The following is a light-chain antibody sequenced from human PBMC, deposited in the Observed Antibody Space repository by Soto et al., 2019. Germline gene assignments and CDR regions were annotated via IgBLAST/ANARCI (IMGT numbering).Light chain of an antibody. Sequence: EIVLTQSPGTLSLSPGERATLSCRASQSVSSSYLAWYQKKPGQAPRLLIYGASSRATGIPDRFSGSGSGTDFTLTISRLEPEDFAVYYYQQYGSSRTFGQGTKVDI. CDR2: GAS. V-gene: IGKV3-20*01. CDR3: QQYGSSRT. J-gene: IGKJ1*01. CDR1: QSVSSSY.